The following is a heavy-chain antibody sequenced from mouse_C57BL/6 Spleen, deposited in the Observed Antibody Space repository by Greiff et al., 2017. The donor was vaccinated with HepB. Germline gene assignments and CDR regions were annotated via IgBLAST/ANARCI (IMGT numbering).Heavy chain of an antibody. CDR1: GYTFTSYW. Sequence: QVQLQQPGAELVKPGASVKLSCKASGYTFTSYWMHWVKQRPGQGLEWIGMIHPNSGSTNYNEKFKSKATLTVDKSSSTAYMQLSSLTSEDSAVYYSARSGSSGYVGFAYWGQGTLVTVSA. CDR2: IHPNSGST. J-gene: IGHJ3*01. V-gene: IGHV1-64*01. D-gene: IGHD3-2*02. CDR3: ARSGSSGYVGFAY.